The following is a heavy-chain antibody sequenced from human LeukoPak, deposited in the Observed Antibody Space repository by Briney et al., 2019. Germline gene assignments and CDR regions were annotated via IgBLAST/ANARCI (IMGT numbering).Heavy chain of an antibody. CDR2: IIPIFGTA. CDR3: ARAPSRYNWFDP. Sequence: SVKVSCKASGGTFSSYAISWVRQAPGQGLEWMGGIIPIFGTANYAQKFQGRVTITTDESTSTAYMELSSLRSEDTAVYYCARAPSRYNWFDPWGQGTLVTVSS. D-gene: IGHD6-6*01. J-gene: IGHJ5*02. V-gene: IGHV1-69*05. CDR1: GGTFSSYA.